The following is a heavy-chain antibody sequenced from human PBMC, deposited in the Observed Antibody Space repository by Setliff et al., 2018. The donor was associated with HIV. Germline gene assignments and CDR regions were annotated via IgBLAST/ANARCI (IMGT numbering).Heavy chain of an antibody. J-gene: IGHJ4*02. V-gene: IGHV4-34*01. CDR2: VTHSGST. Sequence: PSETLSLTCAVYGRSLSGFYWTFIRQSPGKGLEWIGEVTHSGSTTYDPSLKSRITISVDTSKNQFSLKLTSVTAADMGVYYCARGRKKTLAVSGTRYFDFWGQGTLVTVSS. CDR3: ARGRKKTLAVSGTRYFDF. D-gene: IGHD6-19*01. CDR1: GRSLSGFY.